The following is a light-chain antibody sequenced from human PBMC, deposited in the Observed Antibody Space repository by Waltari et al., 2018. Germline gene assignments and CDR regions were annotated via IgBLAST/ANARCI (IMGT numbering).Light chain of an antibody. J-gene: IGKJ1*01. V-gene: IGKV3-15*01. CDR1: QSINTN. Sequence: EIVMTQSPGTLSMSPGERATLHCRASQSINTNLAWYQQKPGQSPRLVIYAASTRATGLPARFSGSGSGTEFTLTISSLQSEDVAVYYCQQYNDWPRTFGQGTKVEIK. CDR3: QQYNDWPRT. CDR2: AAS.